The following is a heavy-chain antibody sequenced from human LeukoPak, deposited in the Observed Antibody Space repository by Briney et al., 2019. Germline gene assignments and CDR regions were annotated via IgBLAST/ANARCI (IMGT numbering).Heavy chain of an antibody. J-gene: IGHJ4*02. D-gene: IGHD2-15*01. CDR1: GGSISSYY. V-gene: IGHV4-59*08. CDR2: AYYSGHT. CDR3: ARHPFATPFDY. Sequence: PSETLSLTCTVSGGSISSYYWSWIRQPAGKGLEWIGYAYYSGHTNYNSSLKSRVTMSLDTSKSQFSLRLSSVTAADTAVHFCARHPFATPFDYWGPGTLVTVSS.